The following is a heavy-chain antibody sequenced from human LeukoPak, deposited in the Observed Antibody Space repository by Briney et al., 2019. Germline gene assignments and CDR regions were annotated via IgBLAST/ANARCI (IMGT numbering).Heavy chain of an antibody. J-gene: IGHJ2*01. V-gene: IGHV3-21*01. CDR1: GFTFSSFS. D-gene: IGHD4-17*01. CDR2: ISSSSNYI. CDR3: ARDLDGDYGWHFDL. Sequence: KPGGSLRLSCAASGFTFSSFSMNWVRQAPGKGLEWVSSISSSSNYIYYADSVRGRFTISRDNAKNSLSLQMNSLRVEDTAVYYCARDLDGDYGWHFDLWGRGTLVAVSS.